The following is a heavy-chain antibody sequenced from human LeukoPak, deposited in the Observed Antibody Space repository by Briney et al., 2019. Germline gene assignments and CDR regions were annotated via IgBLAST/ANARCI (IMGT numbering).Heavy chain of an antibody. V-gene: IGHV4-34*01. CDR2: INPSGST. CDR3: ARRTMFDDSSAYYASDY. J-gene: IGHJ4*02. D-gene: IGHD3-22*01. CDR1: GGSFSGYY. Sequence: SETLSLTCAVYGGSFSGYYWSWIRQPPGKGLQWIGDINPSGSTNYNPSLKSRVTMSVDTSKKWFSLRLGSVTAADMAVYYCARRTMFDDSSAYYASDYWGQGTLVTVSS.